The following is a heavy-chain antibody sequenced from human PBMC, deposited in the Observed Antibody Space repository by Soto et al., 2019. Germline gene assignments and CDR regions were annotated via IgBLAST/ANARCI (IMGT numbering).Heavy chain of an antibody. Sequence: PGGSLGLSCAASGFTFSSYWMHWVRQAPGKGLVWVSRINSDGSSTSYADSVKGRFTVSRDNSNNTLYVQMNNLRADDTAVYYCVKNSGWFNTWGQGALVTVSS. CDR3: VKNSGWFNT. J-gene: IGHJ5*02. CDR2: INSDGSST. D-gene: IGHD3-10*01. CDR1: GFTFSSYW. V-gene: IGHV3-74*01.